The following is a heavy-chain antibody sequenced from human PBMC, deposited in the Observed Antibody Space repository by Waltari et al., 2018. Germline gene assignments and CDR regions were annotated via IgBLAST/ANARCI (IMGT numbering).Heavy chain of an antibody. J-gene: IGHJ3*02. CDR2: ISGGGGVT. V-gene: IGHV3-23*01. D-gene: IGHD2-8*01. Sequence: EVQVLESGALLVQPGGSLRLSCAASTFTFSNYAMTWVRQAPGKGLEYISSISGGGGVTVYANSVKGRFTISRDNSKSTLYLQMNSLRGEDTATYYCAKDPNGDYIGAFDTWGQGTMVTVSP. CDR1: TFTFSNYA. CDR3: AKDPNGDYIGAFDT.